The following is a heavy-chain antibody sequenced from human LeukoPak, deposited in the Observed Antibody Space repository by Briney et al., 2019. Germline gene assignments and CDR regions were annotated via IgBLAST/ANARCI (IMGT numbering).Heavy chain of an antibody. D-gene: IGHD6-19*01. CDR1: GGSISSYY. V-gene: IGHV4-59*01. J-gene: IGHJ4*02. CDR3: ARARPMEGNRQYSSGWYGIDY. Sequence: PSETLSLTCTVSGGSISSYYWSWIRQPPGKGLEWIGYIYYSGSTNYNPSLKSRVTISVDTSKNQFSLKLSSVTAADTAVYYCARARPMEGNRQYSSGWYGIDYWGQGTLVTVSS. CDR2: IYYSGST.